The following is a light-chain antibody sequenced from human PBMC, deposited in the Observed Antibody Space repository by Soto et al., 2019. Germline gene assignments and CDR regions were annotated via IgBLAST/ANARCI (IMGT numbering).Light chain of an antibody. CDR2: DAS. Sequence: IVLTQSPVTLALSPGERAVLSCRASQSVSTPLAWYQHKPGQAPRLFIYDASKRAPGIPARFSGSWSGTDFTLTISSLEPEDIAVYYCQVRDVWPSFGQGTKVEIK. CDR3: QVRDVWPS. J-gene: IGKJ1*01. V-gene: IGKV3-11*01. CDR1: QSVSTP.